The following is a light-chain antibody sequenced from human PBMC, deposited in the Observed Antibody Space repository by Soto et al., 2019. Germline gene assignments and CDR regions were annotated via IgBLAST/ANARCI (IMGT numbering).Light chain of an antibody. Sequence: DIVMTQSPDSLAVSLGERATINCKSSQSVLYSSNNKNYLAWYHQKPGQPPKLLIYWASTRESGVPDRFSGSGSATDFTLTISSLQAEDVAVYYCQQYYSTPRTFGQGTKLEIK. CDR1: QSVLYSSNNKNY. J-gene: IGKJ2*01. CDR3: QQYYSTPRT. CDR2: WAS. V-gene: IGKV4-1*01.